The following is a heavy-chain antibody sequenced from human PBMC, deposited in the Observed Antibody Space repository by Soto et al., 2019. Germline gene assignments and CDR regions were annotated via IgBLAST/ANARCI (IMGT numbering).Heavy chain of an antibody. V-gene: IGHV3-30-3*01. CDR2: ISYDASNK. J-gene: IGHJ6*02. D-gene: IGHD3-10*01. CDR3: ARDGDYYGSGSYYYYYYCGMDV. Sequence: QVQLVESGGGVVQPGRSLSLSCAASGFTFSSYAMHWVRQAPGKRLEWVAVISYDASNKSYADSVKGRFTISRDNSKNTLYLQMNSLRAEDTAVYYCARDGDYYGSGSYYYYYYCGMDVWGQGATVTVSS. CDR1: GFTFSSYA.